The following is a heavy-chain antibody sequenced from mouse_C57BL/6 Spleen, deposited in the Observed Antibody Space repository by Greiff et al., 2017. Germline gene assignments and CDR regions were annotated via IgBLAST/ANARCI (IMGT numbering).Heavy chain of an antibody. D-gene: IGHD4-1*01. Sequence: QVQLQQSGPELVKPGASVKISCKASGYAFSSSWMNWVKQRPGKGLEWIGRIYPGDGDTNYNGKFKGKATLTADKSSSTAYMQRSSLTSEDSAVYFWARNWDGTAWFAYWGQGTLVTVSA. CDR2: IYPGDGDT. V-gene: IGHV1-82*01. CDR3: ARNWDGTAWFAY. J-gene: IGHJ3*01. CDR1: GYAFSSSW.